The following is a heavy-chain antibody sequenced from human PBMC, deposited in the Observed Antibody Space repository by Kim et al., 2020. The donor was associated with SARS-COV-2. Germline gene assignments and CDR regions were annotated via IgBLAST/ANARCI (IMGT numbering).Heavy chain of an antibody. Sequence: SETLSLTCTVSDVSVSGSTYYWGWIRQPPGKGLEWIGSFYYNGDTFYNESLKSRVIISVDTSKNQFSLKLSSVTAADTAVYYCSQHGGVNYPWGQGTLVTVSS. J-gene: IGHJ5*02. CDR1: DVSVSGSTYY. CDR3: SQHGGVNYP. V-gene: IGHV4-39*01. D-gene: IGHD3-16*01. CDR2: FYYNGDT.